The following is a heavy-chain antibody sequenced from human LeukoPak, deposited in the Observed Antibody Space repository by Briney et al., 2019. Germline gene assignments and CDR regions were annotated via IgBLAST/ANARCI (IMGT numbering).Heavy chain of an antibody. CDR1: GFTFSSYE. V-gene: IGHV3-48*03. CDR2: ISSSGSTI. Sequence: GGSLRLSCAASGFTFSSYEMNWVRQAPGKGLEWVSYISSSGSTIYYADSVKGRFTISRDNAKNSLYLQMNSLRAEGTAVYYCARDPGYYDILTGRLTPRDHYYGMDVWGQGTTVTVSS. CDR3: ARDPGYYDILTGRLTPRDHYYGMDV. D-gene: IGHD3-9*01. J-gene: IGHJ6*02.